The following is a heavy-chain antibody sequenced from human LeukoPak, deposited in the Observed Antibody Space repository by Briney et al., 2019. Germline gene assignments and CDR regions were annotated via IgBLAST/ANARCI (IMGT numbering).Heavy chain of an antibody. D-gene: IGHD2-15*01. V-gene: IGHV3-23*01. CDR3: AGYFCSGGSCYRYFDY. CDR2: ISGSGGGT. J-gene: IGHJ4*02. Sequence: GGSLRLSCAASEFTFSLYAMNWVRQPPGKGLEWVSTISGSGGGTYCADSVKGRFTISRDNSKNTLYLQMNSLRPEDTAVYYCAGYFCSGGSCYRYFDYWGQGTLVTVSS. CDR1: EFTFSLYA.